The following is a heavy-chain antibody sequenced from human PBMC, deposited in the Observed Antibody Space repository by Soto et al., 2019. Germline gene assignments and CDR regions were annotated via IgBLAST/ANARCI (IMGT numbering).Heavy chain of an antibody. J-gene: IGHJ6*02. D-gene: IGHD4-17*01. CDR3: ARVAGDPPDYGMDV. CDR1: GFTVSSNY. CDR2: IYSGGST. V-gene: IGHV3-53*02. Sequence: EVQLVETGGGLIQPGGSLRLSCAASGFTVSSNYMSWVRQAPGKGLEWVSVIYSGGSTYYADSVKGRFTISIDNSKNTLYLQMNSLRAEDTAVYYCARVAGDPPDYGMDVWGQGTTVTVSS.